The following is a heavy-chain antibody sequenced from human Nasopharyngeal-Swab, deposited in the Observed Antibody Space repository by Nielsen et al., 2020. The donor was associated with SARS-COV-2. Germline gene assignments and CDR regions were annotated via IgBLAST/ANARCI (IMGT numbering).Heavy chain of an antibody. CDR3: AKAWAAAGLSFYYYMDV. D-gene: IGHD6-13*01. J-gene: IGHJ6*03. Sequence: WIRQPPGKGLEWVAVIWYDGSNKYYADSVKGRFTISRDNSKNTLYLQMHGLRAEDTAIYFCAKAWAAAGLSFYYYMDVWGKGTTVTVSS. CDR2: IWYDGSNK. V-gene: IGHV3-33*06.